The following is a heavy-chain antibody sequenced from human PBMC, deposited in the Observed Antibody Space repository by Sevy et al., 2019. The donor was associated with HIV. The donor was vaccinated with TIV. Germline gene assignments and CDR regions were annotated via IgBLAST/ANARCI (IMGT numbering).Heavy chain of an antibody. CDR1: GFTFSSYG. V-gene: IGHV3-33*01. J-gene: IGHJ6*02. D-gene: IGHD3-3*02. Sequence: GGSLRLSCAASGFTFSSYGMHWVRQAPGKGLEWVAVIWYDGSNKYYADSVKGRFTISRDNSKNTLYLQMNSLRAEDTAVYYCARDLDAVSTVGGMDVWGQGTTVTVS. CDR2: IWYDGSNK. CDR3: ARDLDAVSTVGGMDV.